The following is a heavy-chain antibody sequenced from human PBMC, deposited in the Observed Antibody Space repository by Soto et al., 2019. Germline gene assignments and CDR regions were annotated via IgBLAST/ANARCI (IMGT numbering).Heavy chain of an antibody. Sequence: QVQLVQSGAEVKKPGSSVKVSCKASGGTFSSSAISWVRQAPGQGLDWVGGIIPIFGTVQYAQKFQGRVTFTSDESTSTAYKELSSLRSEDTAVYYCATDRGYFSGWRFDYWGQGTLIRVSS. CDR2: IIPIFGTV. J-gene: IGHJ4*02. CDR3: ATDRGYFSGWRFDY. CDR1: GGTFSSSA. D-gene: IGHD2-15*01. V-gene: IGHV1-69*01.